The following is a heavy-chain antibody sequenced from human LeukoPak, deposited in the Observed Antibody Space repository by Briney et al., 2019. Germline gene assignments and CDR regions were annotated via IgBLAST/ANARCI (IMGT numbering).Heavy chain of an antibody. D-gene: IGHD3-22*01. V-gene: IGHV1-69*05. CDR2: IIPIFGTA. Sequence: SVKVSCKASGGTFSSYAISWVRQAPGQGLEWMGRIIPIFGTANYAQKFQGRVTITTDESTSTAYMELSSLRSEDTAVYYCASNYYDSSGSIDYWGQGTLVTVSS. J-gene: IGHJ4*02. CDR1: GGTFSSYA. CDR3: ASNYYDSSGSIDY.